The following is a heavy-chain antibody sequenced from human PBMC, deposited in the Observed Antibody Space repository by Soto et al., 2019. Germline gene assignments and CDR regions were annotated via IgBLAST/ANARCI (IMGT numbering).Heavy chain of an antibody. CDR2: ISASTRNT. CDR3: ARCYCSVGSCYACWHFDL. Sequence: QVQLVQSGAEVKKPGASVKVSCQASGYTFTNYAISWVRQAPGQGLEWMGWISASTRNTDQGQNIQGRVTMTIDTSTNTANMELRSLRSDDTAVYYCARCYCSVGSCYACWHFDLWGRGTLVTVSS. V-gene: IGHV1-18*01. J-gene: IGHJ2*01. D-gene: IGHD2-15*01. CDR1: GYTFTNYA.